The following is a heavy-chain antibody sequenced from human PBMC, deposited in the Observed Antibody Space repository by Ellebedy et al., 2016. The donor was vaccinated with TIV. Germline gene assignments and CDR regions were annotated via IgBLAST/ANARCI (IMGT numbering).Heavy chain of an antibody. Sequence: PGGSLRLSCEGSGFIFSNYAMHWVRQAPGKGLEWVAIISGDERRKLYADSVKGRFTISRDNSKNTLFLQMSSLRAEDTAVYFCARRSTDFAFDSWGQGTLVTVSS. D-gene: IGHD3/OR15-3a*01. CDR3: ARRSTDFAFDS. CDR2: ISGDERRK. V-gene: IGHV3-30*03. CDR1: GFIFSNYA. J-gene: IGHJ4*02.